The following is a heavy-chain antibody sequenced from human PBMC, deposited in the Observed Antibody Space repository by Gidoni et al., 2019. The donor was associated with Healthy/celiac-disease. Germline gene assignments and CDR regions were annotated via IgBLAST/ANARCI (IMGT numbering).Heavy chain of an antibody. CDR2: IGTAGDP. CDR1: GFTFSSYD. V-gene: IGHV3-13*05. J-gene: IGHJ3*02. D-gene: IGHD4-17*01. CDR3: ARADYGGNGAFDI. Sequence: EVQLVESGGGLVQHGGSLRLSGAASGFTFSSYDIHWVRQATGKGLEWVSAIGTAGDPYYPGSVKVRFTISRENAKNSLYLQMNSLRAGDTAVYYCARADYGGNGAFDIWGQGTMVTVSS.